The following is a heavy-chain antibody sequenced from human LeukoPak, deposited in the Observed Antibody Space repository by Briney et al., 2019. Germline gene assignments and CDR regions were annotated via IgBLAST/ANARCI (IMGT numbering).Heavy chain of an antibody. CDR1: GFTVSSNY. J-gene: IGHJ3*02. D-gene: IGHD1-7*01. Sequence: GGSLRLSCAVSGFTVSSNYMSWVRQAPGKGLEWVSVIYSDRSTYYADSVKGRFTISRDNSKNTLFLQMNSLRAEDTAVYYCAKDRGNYILPPDAFDIWGQGTMVTVSS. CDR3: AKDRGNYILPPDAFDI. V-gene: IGHV3-66*01. CDR2: IYSDRST.